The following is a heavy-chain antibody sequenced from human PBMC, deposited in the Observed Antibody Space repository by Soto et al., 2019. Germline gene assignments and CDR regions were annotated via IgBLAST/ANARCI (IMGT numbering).Heavy chain of an antibody. V-gene: IGHV4-38-2*02. D-gene: IGHD1-7*01. J-gene: IGHJ4*02. CDR1: AYSISSGYY. Sequence: PSETLSLTCAVSAYSISSGYYWGWIRQPPGKGLEWIGSIYHSGSTYYNPSPKSRVTISVDTAKNQFSLKLSSVTAADAAVYYCARDAANYPSYFDYWGQGTLVTVSS. CDR2: IYHSGST. CDR3: ARDAANYPSYFDY.